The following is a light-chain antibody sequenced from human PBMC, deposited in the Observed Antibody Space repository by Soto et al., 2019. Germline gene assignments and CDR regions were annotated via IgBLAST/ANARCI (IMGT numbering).Light chain of an antibody. Sequence: DIQMTQSPSALSASVGDRVTITCRASQSISSWWAWYQQKPGKAPRLPIYDASYLERGVPSRFSGSGSGTEFTLTISDLQPDDLGTYYCQQYNNFLTFGPGTKVEI. CDR3: QQYNNFLT. V-gene: IGKV1-5*01. CDR1: QSISSW. CDR2: DAS. J-gene: IGKJ1*01.